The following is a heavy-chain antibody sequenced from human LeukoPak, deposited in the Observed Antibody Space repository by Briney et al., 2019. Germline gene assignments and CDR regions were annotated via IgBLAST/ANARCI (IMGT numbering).Heavy chain of an antibody. D-gene: IGHD6-19*01. J-gene: IGHJ4*02. CDR3: ARGAVGIAVAGTDFDY. CDR2: IYTSGST. V-gene: IGHV4-4*07. CDR1: GGSISSYC. Sequence: SSETLSLTCTVSGGSISSYCWSWIRQPAGKGLEWIGRIYTSGSTNYNPSLKSRVTISVDKSKNQFSLKLSSVTAADTAVYYCARGAVGIAVAGTDFDYWGQGTLVTVSS.